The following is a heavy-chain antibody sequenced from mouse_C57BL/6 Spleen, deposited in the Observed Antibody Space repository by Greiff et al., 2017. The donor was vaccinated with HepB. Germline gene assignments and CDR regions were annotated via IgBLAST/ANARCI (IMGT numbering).Heavy chain of an antibody. Sequence: QVQLQQSGPELVKPGASVKISCKASGYAFSSSWMNWVKQRPGKGLELIGRIYPGDGDTNYNGKFKGKATLTADKSSSTAYMQLSSLTSEDSAVYFCARYYGNYDAMDYWGQGTSVTVSS. CDR3: ARYYGNYDAMDY. J-gene: IGHJ4*01. CDR2: IYPGDGDT. V-gene: IGHV1-82*01. CDR1: GYAFSSSW. D-gene: IGHD2-1*01.